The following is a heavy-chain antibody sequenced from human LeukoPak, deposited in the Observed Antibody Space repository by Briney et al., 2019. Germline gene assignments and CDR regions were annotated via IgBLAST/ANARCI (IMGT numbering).Heavy chain of an antibody. CDR2: ISSSSSTI. V-gene: IGHV3-48*01. CDR3: ATVTTGY. J-gene: IGHJ4*02. Sequence: GGSLRLSCAASGFTFSGNDMNWVRQAPGKGLEWVSYISSSSSTIYYADSVKGRFTISRDNAKNSLYLQMNSLRAEDTAVYYCATVTTGYWGQGTLVTVSS. CDR1: GFTFSGND. D-gene: IGHD4-17*01.